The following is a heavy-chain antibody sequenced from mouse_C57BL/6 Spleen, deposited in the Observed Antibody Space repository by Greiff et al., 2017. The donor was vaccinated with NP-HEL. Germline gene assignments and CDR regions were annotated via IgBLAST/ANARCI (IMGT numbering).Heavy chain of an antibody. V-gene: IGHV2-2*01. CDR1: GFSLTSYG. J-gene: IGHJ4*01. CDR2: IWSGGST. D-gene: IGHD1-1*01. Sequence: VKVVESGPGLVQPSQSLSITCTVSGFSLTSYGVHWVRQSPGKGLEWLGVIWSGGSTDYNAAFISRLSISKDNSKSQVFFKMNSLQADDTAIYYCARAFYGSGDYAMDYWGQGTSVTVSS. CDR3: ARAFYGSGDYAMDY.